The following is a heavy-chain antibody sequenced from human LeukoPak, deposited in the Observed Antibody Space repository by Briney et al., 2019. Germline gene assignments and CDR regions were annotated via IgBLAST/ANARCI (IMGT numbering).Heavy chain of an antibody. CDR2: ISSSSSYI. J-gene: IGHJ4*02. V-gene: IGHV3-21*01. Sequence: KPGGSLRLSCAASGFTFSSYSMNWVRQAPGKGLEWVSSISSSSSYIYYADSVKGRFTISRDNAKNSLYLQMNSLRAEDTAVYYCARGSGYSYAPFDYWGQGTLVTVSS. CDR1: GFTFSSYS. CDR3: ARGSGYSYAPFDY. D-gene: IGHD5-18*01.